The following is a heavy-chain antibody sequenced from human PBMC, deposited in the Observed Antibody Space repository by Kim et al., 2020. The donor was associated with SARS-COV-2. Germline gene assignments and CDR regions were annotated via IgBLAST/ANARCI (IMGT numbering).Heavy chain of an antibody. V-gene: IGHV3-33*01. Sequence: GGSLRLSCAASGFTFSSYGMHWVRQAPGKGLEWVAVIWYDGSNKYYADSVKGRFTISRDNSKNTLYLQMNSLRAEDTAVYYCAREGEMATISSLDHWGQGTLVTVSS. CDR2: IWYDGSNK. J-gene: IGHJ5*02. CDR3: AREGEMATISSLDH. D-gene: IGHD5-12*01. CDR1: GFTFSSYG.